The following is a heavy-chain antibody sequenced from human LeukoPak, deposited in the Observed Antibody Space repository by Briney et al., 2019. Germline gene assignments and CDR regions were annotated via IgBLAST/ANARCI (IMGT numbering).Heavy chain of an antibody. J-gene: IGHJ3*02. CDR1: GFTFSSFG. CDR3: ARDTYDILTGYYKWAFDI. Sequence: GGSLRLSCAASGFTFSSFGMHWVRQAPGKGLEWVAVLWYDVTKEYYADSVKGRFTISRDNSKNTLYLQMNSLRAEDTAVYYCARDTYDILTGYYKWAFDIWGQGTMVTVSS. D-gene: IGHD3-9*01. CDR2: LWYDVTKE. V-gene: IGHV3-33*01.